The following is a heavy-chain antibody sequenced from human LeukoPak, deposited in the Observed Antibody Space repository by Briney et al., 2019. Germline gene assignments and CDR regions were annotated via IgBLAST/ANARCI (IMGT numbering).Heavy chain of an antibody. J-gene: IGHJ4*02. V-gene: IGHV3-48*03. D-gene: IGHD2-21*02. CDR3: VCGGDWTEYYFDY. CDR1: GFTFSSYE. CDR2: ISSSGSTI. Sequence: GGSLRLSCAASGFTFSSYEMNWVRQAPGRGLEWVSYISSSGSTIYYADPVRGRFTISRDNAKNSLYLQMNSLRAEDTAVYYCVCGGDWTEYYFDYWGQGTLVTVSS.